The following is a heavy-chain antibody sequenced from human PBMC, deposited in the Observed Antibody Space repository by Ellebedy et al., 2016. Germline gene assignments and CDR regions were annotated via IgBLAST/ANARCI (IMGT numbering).Heavy chain of an antibody. Sequence: SETLSLTXTVSGGSISSYYWSWIRQPPGKGLEWIGYIYYSGSTNYNPSLKSRVTISVDTSKNQFSLKLSSVTAADTAVYYCARGVGYCSSTSCYKVHFDYWGQGTLVTVSS. J-gene: IGHJ4*02. CDR1: GGSISSYY. CDR3: ARGVGYCSSTSCYKVHFDY. CDR2: IYYSGST. V-gene: IGHV4-59*13. D-gene: IGHD2-2*02.